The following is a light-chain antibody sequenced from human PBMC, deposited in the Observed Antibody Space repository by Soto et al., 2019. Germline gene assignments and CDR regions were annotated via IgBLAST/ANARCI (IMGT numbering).Light chain of an antibody. Sequence: QSVLTQPPSASGTPGQRVTLTCSGGGSNIGGNAVNWYQQLPGTAPKLLIYSNDQRPSAVPGRFSGSKSGTSASLAISGLLSEDEADYYCATWDDSLNVVFGGGTKLTVL. V-gene: IGLV1-44*01. J-gene: IGLJ2*01. CDR2: SND. CDR3: ATWDDSLNVV. CDR1: GSNIGGNA.